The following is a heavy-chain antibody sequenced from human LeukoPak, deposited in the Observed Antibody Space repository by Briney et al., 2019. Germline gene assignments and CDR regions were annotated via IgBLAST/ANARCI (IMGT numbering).Heavy chain of an antibody. CDR3: ASCLSVSSWFDP. Sequence: GGALRLSCAASGFTFSDYGMTWVRQAPGKGLEWVSSISTSRTYIYYSDSVKGRFTISRDNAKNSLYLQMNSLRAEDTAVYYCASCLSVSSWFDPWGQGTLVTVSS. D-gene: IGHD5/OR15-5a*01. CDR2: ISTSRTYI. CDR1: GFTFSDYG. J-gene: IGHJ5*02. V-gene: IGHV3-21*01.